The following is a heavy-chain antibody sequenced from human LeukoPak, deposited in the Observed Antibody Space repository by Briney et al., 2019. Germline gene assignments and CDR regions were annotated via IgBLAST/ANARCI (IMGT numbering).Heavy chain of an antibody. CDR1: GYTFTGYY. CDR3: AREYYDSSGYYPD. CDR2: INPNSGGT. Sequence: ASVKVSCKASGYTFTGYYMHWVRQAPGQGLEWMGRINPNSGGTNYAQKFQGRVTMTRNTSISTAYMELSSLRSEDTAVYYCAREYYDSSGYYPDWGQGTLVTVSS. V-gene: IGHV1-2*06. J-gene: IGHJ4*02. D-gene: IGHD3-22*01.